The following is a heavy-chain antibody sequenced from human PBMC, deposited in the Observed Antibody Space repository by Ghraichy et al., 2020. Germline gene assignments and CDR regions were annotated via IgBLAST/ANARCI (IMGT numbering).Heavy chain of an antibody. CDR1: GYSIRDGYY. Sequence: SETLSLTCSVSGYSIRDGYYWGWIRQPPGGGPEWIGSIHYSGPTFDNPSLQSRVTLSIDTSQNQFSLELSSVTAADTAVYFCASEDTRNYIPSFFDYWSQGSLVTVSS. CDR2: IHYSGPT. V-gene: IGHV4-38-2*02. CDR3: ASEDTRNYIPSFFDY. J-gene: IGHJ4*02. D-gene: IGHD2/OR15-2a*01.